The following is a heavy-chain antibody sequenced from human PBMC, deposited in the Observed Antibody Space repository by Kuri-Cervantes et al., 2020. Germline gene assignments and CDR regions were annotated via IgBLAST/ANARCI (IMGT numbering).Heavy chain of an antibody. J-gene: IGHJ4*02. V-gene: IGHV1-8*01. Sequence: ASVKVSCKASGYTFTSYDINWVRQATGQGLEWMGWMNPNSGNTGYAQKFQGRVNMTRNTSISTAYMELSSLRSEDTAVYYCARGWFGELGGYYFDYWGQGTLVTVSS. CDR1: GYTFTSYD. CDR3: ARGWFGELGGYYFDY. D-gene: IGHD3-10*01. CDR2: MNPNSGNT.